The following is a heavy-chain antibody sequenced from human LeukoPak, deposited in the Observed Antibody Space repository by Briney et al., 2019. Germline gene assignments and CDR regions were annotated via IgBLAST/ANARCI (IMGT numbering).Heavy chain of an antibody. D-gene: IGHD2-8*02. J-gene: IGHJ4*02. V-gene: IGHV3-74*01. CDR2: INSDGSST. Sequence: PGGSLRLSCAASGFTFSTYWMHWVRQAPGKGLVWVSRINSDGSSTNYADSVKGRFTISRDNAKNTLYLQMNSLRAEDTAVYYCARDPREGTVDYWGQGTLVTVSS. CDR1: GFTFSTYW. CDR3: ARDPREGTVDY.